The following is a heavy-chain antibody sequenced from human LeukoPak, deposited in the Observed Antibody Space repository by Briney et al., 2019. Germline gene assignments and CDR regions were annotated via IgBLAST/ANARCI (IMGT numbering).Heavy chain of an antibody. D-gene: IGHD5-12*01. V-gene: IGHV3-30*04. J-gene: IGHJ4*02. Sequence: GGSLRLSCAASGFTFSSYAMHWVRQAPGKGLEWVAVISYDGSNKYYADSVKGRFTISRDNSKNTLYLQMNSLRAEDTAVYYCARDSGYDLYYFDHWGQGTLVTVSS. CDR1: GFTFSSYA. CDR2: ISYDGSNK. CDR3: ARDSGYDLYYFDH.